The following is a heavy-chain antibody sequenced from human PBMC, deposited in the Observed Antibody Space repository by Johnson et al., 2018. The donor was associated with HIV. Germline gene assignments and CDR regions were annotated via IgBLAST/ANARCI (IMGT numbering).Heavy chain of an antibody. V-gene: IGHV3-30*18. CDR2: ISHDGSTK. J-gene: IGHJ3*02. D-gene: IGHD6-6*01. CDR1: GFTFSSYG. Sequence: QVQLVESGGVVVQPGRSLRLSCAASGFTFSSYGMHWVRQAPGQGLEWVAVISHDGSTKYYADSVKGRFTISRDNSKNTIYLQMNSLRAVDTAVYYCAKERQLVRAFDIWGQGTMVTVSS. CDR3: AKERQLVRAFDI.